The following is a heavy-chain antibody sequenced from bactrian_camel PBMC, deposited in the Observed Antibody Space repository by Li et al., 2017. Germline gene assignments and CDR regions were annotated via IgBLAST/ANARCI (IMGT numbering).Heavy chain of an antibody. V-gene: IGHV3S54*01. CDR1: GDIANFNY. Sequence: HVQLVESGGGSVQTGGSLRLSCATSGDIANFNYKGWFRQAPGKEREGVAFKYLGGGSTVYDDSVKGRFTISRDNPKATLYLQMNSLKTEDTAMYYCAKEGCESDGLTSQGTQVTVS. D-gene: IGHD4*01. J-gene: IGHJ4*01. CDR2: KYLGGGST.